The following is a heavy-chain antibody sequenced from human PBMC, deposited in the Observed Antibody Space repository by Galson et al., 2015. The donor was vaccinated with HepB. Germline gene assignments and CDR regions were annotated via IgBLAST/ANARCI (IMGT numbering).Heavy chain of an antibody. V-gene: IGHV3-48*03. CDR2: ISSSGSTI. D-gene: IGHD2-15*01. Sequence: SLRLSCAASGFTFSSYEMNWVRQAPGKGLEWVSYISSSGSTIYYADSVKGRFTISRDNAKNSLYLQMNSLRAEDTAVYYCARESGGVAATVKDSPWFDPWGQGTLVTVSS. J-gene: IGHJ5*02. CDR3: ARESGGVAATVKDSPWFDP. CDR1: GFTFSSYE.